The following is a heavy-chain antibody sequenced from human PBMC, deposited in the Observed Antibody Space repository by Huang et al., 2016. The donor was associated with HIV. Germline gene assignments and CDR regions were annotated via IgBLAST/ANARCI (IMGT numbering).Heavy chain of an antibody. Sequence: QVQLVQSGTEMTKPGASVKVSCKASGYTFSRYGITWLRQAPGQGLEWMGWINVFNGNRNCAKKCQGRGTMTTDTSTTTAYMELRNLRSDDTAIYYCARDPVYESSGYMDFDFWGQGTLVTVSA. CDR2: INVFNGNR. CDR1: GYTFSRYG. V-gene: IGHV1-18*04. D-gene: IGHD3-22*01. CDR3: ARDPVYESSGYMDFDF. J-gene: IGHJ4*02.